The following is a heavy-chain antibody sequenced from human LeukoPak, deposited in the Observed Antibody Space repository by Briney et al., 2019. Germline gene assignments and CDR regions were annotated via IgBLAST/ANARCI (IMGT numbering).Heavy chain of an antibody. CDR2: TGTAGDT. J-gene: IGHJ6*02. CDR3: ARAGVTMVRGLDYGMDV. D-gene: IGHD3-10*01. CDR1: GFTFSNYD. V-gene: IGHV3-13*01. Sequence: GGSLRLSCAASGFTFSNYDMYWVRQVTGKGLEWVSATGTAGDTHYPGSLKGRFTISRENAKNSLYLQMNSLTAGDTAVYYCARAGVTMVRGLDYGMDVWGQGTTVTVSS.